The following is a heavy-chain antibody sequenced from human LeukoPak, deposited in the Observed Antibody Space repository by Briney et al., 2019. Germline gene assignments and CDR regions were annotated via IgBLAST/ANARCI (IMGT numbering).Heavy chain of an antibody. V-gene: IGHV4-59*01. Sequence: SETLSLTCTVSGGSISSYYWSWIRQPPGKGLEWIGYIYYSWSTNYNPSLKIRVTISLHTSKHHFSLNLSSVTAADTAVYYCARDRPDYGDAPPNWYFDLWGRGTLVTVSS. J-gene: IGHJ2*01. CDR2: IYYSWST. CDR3: ARDRPDYGDAPPNWYFDL. CDR1: GGSISSYY. D-gene: IGHD4-17*01.